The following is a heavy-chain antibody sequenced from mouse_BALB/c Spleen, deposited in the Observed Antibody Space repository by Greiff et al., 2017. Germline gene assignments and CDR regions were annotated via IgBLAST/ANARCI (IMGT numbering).Heavy chain of an antibody. V-gene: IGHV5-6-5*01. Sequence: EVKLVESGGGLVKPGGSLKLSCAASGFTFSSYAMSWVRQTPEKRLEWVASISSGGSTYHPDSVKGRFTISRDNARNILYLQMSSLRSEDTAMYYCARVRSHAMDYWGQGTSVTVSS. CDR3: ARVRSHAMDY. CDR2: ISSGGST. J-gene: IGHJ4*01. CDR1: GFTFSSYA. D-gene: IGHD2-14*01.